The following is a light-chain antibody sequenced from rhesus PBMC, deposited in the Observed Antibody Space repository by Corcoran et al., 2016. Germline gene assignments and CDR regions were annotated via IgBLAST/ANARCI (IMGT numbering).Light chain of an antibody. Sequence: DIQMTQSPSALSASVGDRVTISCRASQNIYSNLAWYPQNPGKTLKLLIYAASSLQTGIPSRFIGSGAGTDFTLTISSLQPEDSAAYYCQHYYDNPLTFGGGTKVELK. V-gene: IGKV1S12*01. J-gene: IGKJ4*01. CDR1: QNIYSN. CDR3: QHYYDNPLT. CDR2: AAS.